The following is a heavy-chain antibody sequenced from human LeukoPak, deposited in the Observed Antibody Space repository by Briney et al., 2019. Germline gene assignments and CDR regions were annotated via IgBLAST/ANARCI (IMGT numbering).Heavy chain of an antibody. Sequence: GGSLRLSCAASGFIVDDYAMYWVRQAPGKGLGWVSLISGGGGSTYYADSVKGRFTISRDNSKNSLFLQMNSLRTEDTALYYCAKDILSEQWHDAFDIWGQGTMVTVSS. CDR1: GFIVDDYA. J-gene: IGHJ3*02. CDR3: AKDILSEQWHDAFDI. V-gene: IGHV3-43*02. D-gene: IGHD6-19*01. CDR2: ISGGGGST.